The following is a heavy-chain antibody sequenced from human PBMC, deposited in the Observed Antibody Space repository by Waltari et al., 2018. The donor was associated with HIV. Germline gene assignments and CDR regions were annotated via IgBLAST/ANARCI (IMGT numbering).Heavy chain of an antibody. CDR1: GYPLSDLS. CDR2: VDPKNGKP. V-gene: IGHV1-24*01. CDR3: VTLYNESPLYSDF. J-gene: IGHJ4*02. D-gene: IGHD3-10*01. Sequence: QLIQSTSELKRPGASVTISCKVSGYPLSDLSMQWVRQGRGQRLEWMGGVDPKNGKPDYSQRFLGRVSLAEDTSEDTAFLELNRLTSDDTAVYYCVTLYNESPLYSDFWGQGTLVTV.